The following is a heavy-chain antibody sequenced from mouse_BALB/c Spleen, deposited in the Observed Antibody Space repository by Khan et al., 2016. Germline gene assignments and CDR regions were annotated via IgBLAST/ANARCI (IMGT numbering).Heavy chain of an antibody. V-gene: IGHV9-1*02. CDR2: INTYTGEP. D-gene: IGHD2-2*01. J-gene: IGHJ1*01. Sequence: QIQLVQSGPELKKPGETVKISCKASGYTFTNSGMNWVKQAPGKGLKWVGWINTYTGEPTYADDFKGRFAFSLETSASTAYLQINNLKNEYRTTYSCARGAMVTTGWYFDVWGAGTTVTVSS. CDR3: ARGAMVTTGWYFDV. CDR1: GYTFTNSG.